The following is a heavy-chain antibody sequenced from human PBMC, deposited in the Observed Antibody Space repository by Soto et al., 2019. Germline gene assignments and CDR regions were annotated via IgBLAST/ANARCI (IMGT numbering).Heavy chain of an antibody. CDR2: ISYDGSNK. J-gene: IGHJ3*02. D-gene: IGHD6-19*01. Sequence: GGSLRLSCAASGFTFSSNAVHWVRQAPGKGLEWVAVISYDGSNKYYADSVKGRFTISRDNSKNTLYLQMNSLRAEDTAVYYCARRKKGIAVAGTVSVFDIWGQGTMVTVSS. V-gene: IGHV3-30-3*01. CDR3: ARRKKGIAVAGTVSVFDI. CDR1: GFTFSSNA.